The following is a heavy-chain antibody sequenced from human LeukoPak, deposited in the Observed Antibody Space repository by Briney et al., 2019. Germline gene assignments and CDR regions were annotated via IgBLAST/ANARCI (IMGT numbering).Heavy chain of an antibody. Sequence: GGSLRLSCAASGFTFSSYGMHWVRQAPGKGLEWVAVISYDGSNKYYADSVKGRFTISRDNSKNTLYLQMNSLRAEDTAVYYCARDLGPDSPEPQRGVAFDIWGQGTMVTVSS. CDR3: ARDLGPDSPEPQRGVAFDI. CDR1: GFTFSSYG. CDR2: ISYDGSNK. D-gene: IGHD3-22*01. J-gene: IGHJ3*02. V-gene: IGHV3-30*03.